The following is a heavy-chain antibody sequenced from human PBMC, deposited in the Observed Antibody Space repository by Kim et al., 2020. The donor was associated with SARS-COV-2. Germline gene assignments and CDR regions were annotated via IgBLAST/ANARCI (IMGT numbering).Heavy chain of an antibody. CDR2: IHYGGAI. CDR1: GGSVTSGTHY. V-gene: IGHV4-61*01. D-gene: IGHD2-2*01. CDR3: ARLHQALAY. J-gene: IGHJ4*02. Sequence: SETLSLTCTVSGGSVTSGTHYWTWIRQSPGKGLEWIGYIHYGGAINYNPSLKSRVTMSVDTSKNQFSLKLTSVTPADTAVYYCARLHQALAYWGQGALVT.